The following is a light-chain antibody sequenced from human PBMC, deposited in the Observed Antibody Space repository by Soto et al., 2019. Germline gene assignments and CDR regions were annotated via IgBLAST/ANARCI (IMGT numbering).Light chain of an antibody. J-gene: IGLJ2*01. Sequence: QSVLTQSPSASASLGASVKLTCTLSSGHNTYSIAWHQQQPEKGPRFLMKLKSDGSHSRGDGIPDRFSGSSSGAERYLTISSLQSEDEADYYCQTWDTGIQVFGGGTKLTVL. CDR1: SGHNTYS. CDR3: QTWDTGIQV. V-gene: IGLV4-69*01. CDR2: LKSDGSH.